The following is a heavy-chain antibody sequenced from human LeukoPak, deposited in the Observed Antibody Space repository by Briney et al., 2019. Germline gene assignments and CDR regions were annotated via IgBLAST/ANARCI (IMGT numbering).Heavy chain of an antibody. J-gene: IGHJ4*02. CDR2: IRGSDDAT. D-gene: IGHD3-3*01. CDR3: ARRTWEWGFFDY. CDR1: GFTFTSYV. Sequence: SGGSLRLSCAASGFTFTSYVMSWVRQAPGKGLEWVSTIRGSDDATYYADSVKGRSTISRDNSKNTLYLQMNSLRADDTALYYCARRTWEWGFFDYWGQGTLVTVSS. V-gene: IGHV3-23*01.